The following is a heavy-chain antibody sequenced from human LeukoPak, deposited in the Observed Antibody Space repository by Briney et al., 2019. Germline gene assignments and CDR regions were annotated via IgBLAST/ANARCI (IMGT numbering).Heavy chain of an antibody. D-gene: IGHD5-12*01. CDR2: IFYSGST. V-gene: IGHV4-39*01. J-gene: IGHJ4*02. CDR1: SGSISTSNYY. CDR3: ARHYRGYSGYDQGEYFDY. Sequence: PSETLSLTCTVSSGSISTSNYYWGWVRQPPGKALEWIGNIFYSGSTYYSPSLKSRVTISVDTSKNQFSLKLSSVTAADTAVYYCARHYRGYSGYDQGEYFDYWGQGTLVTVSS.